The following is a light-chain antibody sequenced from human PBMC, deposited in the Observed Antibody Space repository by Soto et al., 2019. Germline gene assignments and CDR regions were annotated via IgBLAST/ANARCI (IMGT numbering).Light chain of an antibody. J-gene: IGKJ1*01. Sequence: EIVMTQSPASLSVPPGERATLSCRASQSVSSNFAWYLQKPGQAPRLLIYGASTRATAVLARFTASGSGTEFNLTSSSLQSDDFGVYYCQQYDTWPRTFGQGTKVEIK. CDR1: QSVSSN. CDR2: GAS. V-gene: IGKV3-15*01. CDR3: QQYDTWPRT.